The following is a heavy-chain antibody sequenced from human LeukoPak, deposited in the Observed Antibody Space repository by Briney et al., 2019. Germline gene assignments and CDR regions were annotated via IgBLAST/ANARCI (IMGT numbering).Heavy chain of an antibody. D-gene: IGHD4/OR15-4a*01. V-gene: IGHV1-69*04. CDR3: ARAPAVSVLTI. J-gene: IGHJ4*02. CDR2: IIPILGIA. CDR1: RGTFSSYA. Sequence: ASVKVSCKASRGTFSSYAISWVRQAPGQGLEWMGRIIPILGIANYAQKFQGRVTITADKSTSTAYMELSSLRSEDTAVYYCARAPAVSVLTIWGQGTLVTVSS.